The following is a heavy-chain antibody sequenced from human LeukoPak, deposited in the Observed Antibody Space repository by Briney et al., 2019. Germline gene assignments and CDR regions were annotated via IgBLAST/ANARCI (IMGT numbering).Heavy chain of an antibody. CDR1: GFTFGDYY. V-gene: IGHV3-11*01. CDR3: ARDSSSIADY. CDR2: ISSGGTII. Sequence: GGSLRLSCAASGFTFGDYYMSWIRQAPGKGLEWISYISSGGTIIYYADSVKGRFTISRDNAKNSVYLQMNSLRAEDTAVYYCARDSSSIADYWGQGTLVTVSS. D-gene: IGHD2-15*01. J-gene: IGHJ4*02.